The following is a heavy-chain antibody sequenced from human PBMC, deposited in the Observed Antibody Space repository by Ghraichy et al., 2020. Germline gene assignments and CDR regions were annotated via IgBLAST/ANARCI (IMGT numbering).Heavy chain of an antibody. D-gene: IGHD3-10*01. CDR2: IYYSGST. J-gene: IGHJ4*02. Sequence: SETLSLTCTVSGGSISSYYWSWIRQPPGKGLEWIGYIYYSGSTNYNPSLKSRVTISVDTSKNQFSLKLSSVTAADTAVYYCARARYMVLGVRVFDYWGQGTLVTVSS. CDR1: GGSISSYY. CDR3: ARARYMVLGVRVFDY. V-gene: IGHV4-59*01.